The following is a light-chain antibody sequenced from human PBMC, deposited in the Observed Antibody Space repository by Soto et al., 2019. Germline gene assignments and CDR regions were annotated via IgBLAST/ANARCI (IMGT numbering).Light chain of an antibody. J-gene: IGLJ1*01. CDR3: TSYTSSSTRV. CDR2: DVS. V-gene: IGLV2-14*01. CDR1: SSDVGGYNY. Sequence: ALTQPASVSGSPGQSITISCTGTSSDVGGYNYVSWYQQHPGKAPKLMIYDVSNRPSGVSNRFSGSKSGNTASLTISGLQAEDEADYYCTSYTSSSTRVFGTGTKLTVL.